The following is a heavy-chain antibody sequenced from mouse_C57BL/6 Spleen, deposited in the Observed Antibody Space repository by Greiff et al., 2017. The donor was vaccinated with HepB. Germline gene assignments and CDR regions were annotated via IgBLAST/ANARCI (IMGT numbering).Heavy chain of an antibody. CDR3: ARGGPYYDYDEWFAY. J-gene: IGHJ3*01. CDR2: ISYSGST. Sequence: DVKLVESGPGMVKPSQSLSLTCTVTGYSITSGYDWHWIRHFPGNKLEWMGYISYSGSTNYNPSLKSRISITHDTSKNHFFLKLNSVTTEDTATYYCARGGPYYDYDEWFAYWGQGTLVTVPA. D-gene: IGHD2-4*01. V-gene: IGHV3-1*01. CDR1: GYSITSGYD.